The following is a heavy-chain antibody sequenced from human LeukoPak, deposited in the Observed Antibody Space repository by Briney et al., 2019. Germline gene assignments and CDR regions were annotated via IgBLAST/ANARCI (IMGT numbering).Heavy chain of an antibody. J-gene: IGHJ5*02. D-gene: IGHD2-15*01. Sequence: PSETLSLTCTVSGGSISSYYWSWIRQPPGKGLEWIGYIYYSGSTNYNPSLKSRVTISVDTSKNQFSLKLSSVTAADTAAYYCARLGLVGFDPWGQGTLVTVSS. CDR2: IYYSGST. V-gene: IGHV4-59*08. CDR1: GGSISSYY. CDR3: ARLGLVGFDP.